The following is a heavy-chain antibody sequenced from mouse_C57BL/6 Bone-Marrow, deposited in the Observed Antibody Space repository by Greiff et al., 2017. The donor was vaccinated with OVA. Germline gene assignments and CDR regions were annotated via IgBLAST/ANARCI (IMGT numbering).Heavy chain of an antibody. Sequence: QVQLQQPGAELVKPGASVKLSCKASGYTFTSYWMQWVKQRHGQGLEWIGEIDPSDSYNNYNQKFKGKATLTVDTSSSTAYMQHSSLTSEDSTIYYCARRVGYYVAWFAYWGQGTLVTVSA. CDR1: GYTFTSYW. V-gene: IGHV1-50*01. CDR3: ARRVGYYVAWFAY. CDR2: IDPSDSYN. D-gene: IGHD2-3*01. J-gene: IGHJ3*01.